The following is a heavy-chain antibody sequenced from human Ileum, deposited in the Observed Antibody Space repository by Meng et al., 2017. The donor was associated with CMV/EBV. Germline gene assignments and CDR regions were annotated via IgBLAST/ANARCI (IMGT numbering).Heavy chain of an antibody. J-gene: IGHJ5*01. Sequence: GESLKISCSVSGFTLSNYWMDWVRQAPGKGLEWVANMNRDGSDRNYVDSVKGRFTTSRDSAKNSLYLDLNSLRAEDTAVYYCARENPGLDSWGQGALVTVSS. V-gene: IGHV3-7*01. CDR3: ARENPGLDS. CDR2: MNRDGSDR. CDR1: GFTLSNYW.